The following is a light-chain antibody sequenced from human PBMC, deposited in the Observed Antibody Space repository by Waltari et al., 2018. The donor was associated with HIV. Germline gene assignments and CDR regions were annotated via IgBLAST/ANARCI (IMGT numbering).Light chain of an antibody. J-gene: IGKJ2*03. V-gene: IGKV1-33*01. CDR2: DAS. CDR3: QQYDTFPYS. Sequence: DIQMTQSPSSLSASVGDRVTITCQASQDIGKYLNWYQQKPGKAPNLLIYDASTLDTGVPSRFSGSRSGTDFTFTISSLQPEDFATYYCQQYDTFPYSFARGTKVEIK. CDR1: QDIGKY.